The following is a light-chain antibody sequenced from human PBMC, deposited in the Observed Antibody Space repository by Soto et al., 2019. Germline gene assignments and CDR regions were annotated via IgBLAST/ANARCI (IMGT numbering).Light chain of an antibody. CDR1: RSDIGTYDL. CDR2: DVT. Sequence: QSALTQPASVSGSLGQSITISCTGTRSDIGTYDLVSWYQQHPGKAPQLMIYDVTNRPSGVSNRFSGSKSGNTASLTISGRQSEDEADYYCTSYTTSSTVVIGGGTKVTVL. V-gene: IGLV2-14*03. J-gene: IGLJ2*01. CDR3: TSYTTSSTVV.